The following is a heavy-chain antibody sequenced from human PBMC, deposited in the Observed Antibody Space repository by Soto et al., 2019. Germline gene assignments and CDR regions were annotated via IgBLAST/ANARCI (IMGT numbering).Heavy chain of an antibody. D-gene: IGHD5-12*01. J-gene: IGHJ4*02. CDR1: GFTFSSYA. CDR3: ARDWCRWLQLPTFDY. Sequence: GGSLRLSCAASGFTFSSYAMHWVRQAPGKGLEWVAVISYDGSNKYYADSVKGRFTISRGNSKNTLYLQMNSLRAEDTAVYYCARDWCRWLQLPTFDYWGQGTLVTVSS. CDR2: ISYDGSNK. V-gene: IGHV3-30-3*01.